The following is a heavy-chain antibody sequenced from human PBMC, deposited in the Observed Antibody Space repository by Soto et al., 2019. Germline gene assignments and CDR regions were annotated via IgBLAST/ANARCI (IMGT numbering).Heavy chain of an antibody. J-gene: IGHJ5*02. D-gene: IGHD4-17*01. CDR2: MNPNSGNT. CDR3: ARGVKYGAYSRWFDH. V-gene: IGHV1-8*01. Sequence: QVQLVQSGAEVKKPGASVKVSCKASGYTFTSYDINWVRQATGQGLEYLGWMNPNSGNTGYVQKFQGRGDMTRDTSISTAYMELSSLRSEDTAVYFCARGVKYGAYSRWFDHWGQGTLVTVSS. CDR1: GYTFTSYD.